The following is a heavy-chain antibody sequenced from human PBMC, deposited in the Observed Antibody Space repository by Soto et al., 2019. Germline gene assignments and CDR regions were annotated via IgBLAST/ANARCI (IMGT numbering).Heavy chain of an antibody. CDR3: ARPPIAVANDAFDI. D-gene: IGHD6-19*01. J-gene: IGHJ3*02. Sequence: GASVTVCCKASGYTQTSYDSKWVRQANGQGLEWMGWMNPNSGNTGYAQKFQGRVTMTRNTSISTAYMELSSLRSEDTAVYYCARPPIAVANDAFDIWGQGTMVTVSS. CDR2: MNPNSGNT. V-gene: IGHV1-8*01. CDR1: GYTQTSYD.